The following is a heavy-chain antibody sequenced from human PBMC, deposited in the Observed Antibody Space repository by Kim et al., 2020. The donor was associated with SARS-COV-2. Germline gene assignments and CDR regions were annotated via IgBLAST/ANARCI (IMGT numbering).Heavy chain of an antibody. CDR1: GFTFSTYS. V-gene: IGHV3-21*01. D-gene: IGHD6-25*01. CDR3: ASITATAPFAVDV. Sequence: GGSLRLSCEASGFTFSTYSMNWVRQAPGKGLEWVSAISSSSIYIYYVDSVKGRFTTSRDNTKNSLYLQMNSLRAEDTAVYYCASITATAPFAVDVLVRGT. J-gene: IGHJ6*02. CDR2: ISSSSIYI.